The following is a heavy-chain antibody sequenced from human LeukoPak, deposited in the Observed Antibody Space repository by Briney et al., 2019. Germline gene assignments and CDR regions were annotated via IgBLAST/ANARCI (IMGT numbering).Heavy chain of an antibody. CDR2: IYHSGST. CDR1: GGSISSGGYS. D-gene: IGHD5-18*01. Sequence: SETLSLTCAVSGGSISSGGYSWSWIRQAPGKGLEWIGYIYHSGSTYYNPSLKSRVTISVDRSKNQFSLKLSSVTAADTAVYYCARVSSSGYDYFDYWGQGTLVTVSS. V-gene: IGHV4-30-2*01. CDR3: ARVSSSGYDYFDY. J-gene: IGHJ4*02.